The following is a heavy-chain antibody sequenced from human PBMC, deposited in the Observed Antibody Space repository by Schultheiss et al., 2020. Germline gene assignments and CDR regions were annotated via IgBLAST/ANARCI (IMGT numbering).Heavy chain of an antibody. CDR2: IYYSGST. CDR1: RGSISSGDYY. J-gene: IGHJ4*02. D-gene: IGHD6-13*01. CDR3: ARDPGQQQLVL. V-gene: IGHV4-31*03. Sequence: SQTLSLTCTVSRGSISSGDYYWSWIRQHPGKGLEWIGYIYYSGSTYYNPSLKSRVTISVDTFKNQFSLKLSSVTAADTAVYYCARDPGQQQLVLWGQGTLVTVSA.